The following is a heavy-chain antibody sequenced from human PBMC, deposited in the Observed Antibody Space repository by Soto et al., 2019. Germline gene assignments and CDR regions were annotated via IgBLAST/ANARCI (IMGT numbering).Heavy chain of an antibody. CDR1: GGSISSSSYY. D-gene: IGHD6-13*01. Sequence: SETLSLTCTVSGGSISSSSYYWGWIRQPPGKGPEWIGSIYYSGSTYYNPSLKSRVTISVDTSKNQFSLKLSSVTAADTAVYYCARHDYRQLANQWGQGTLVTVSS. CDR2: IYYSGST. J-gene: IGHJ4*02. CDR3: ARHDYRQLANQ. V-gene: IGHV4-39*01.